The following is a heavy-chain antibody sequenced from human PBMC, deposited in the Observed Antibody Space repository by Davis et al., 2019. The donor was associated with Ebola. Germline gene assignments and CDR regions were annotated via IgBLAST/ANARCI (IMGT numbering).Heavy chain of an antibody. CDR2: IFPDDSDA. J-gene: IGHJ5*01. V-gene: IGHV5-51*01. Sequence: GESLKISCKGSGYGFTNYWIGWVRQMPGKGLEWMGFIFPDDSDATYSPSFQGQVTISADKSISTAYLQWSSLEASDTAIYYCARRGSGSFDTNWFDSWGQGTLVTVSS. CDR3: ARRGSGSFDTNWFDS. CDR1: GYGFTNYW. D-gene: IGHD3-10*01.